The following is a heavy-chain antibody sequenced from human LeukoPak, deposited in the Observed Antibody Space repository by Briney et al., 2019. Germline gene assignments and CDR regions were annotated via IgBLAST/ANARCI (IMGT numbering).Heavy chain of an antibody. CDR3: ANTGRYLMKFDH. V-gene: IGHV3-23*01. D-gene: IGHD1-26*01. CDR2: IGGSGSNT. Sequence: GGSLRLSCAASGFTFSSYAMSWVRQAPGKGLEWVSSIGGSGSNTYYADSVKGRFTISRDTSKNTLFLQMNSLRAEDTALYYCANTGRYLMKFDHWGQGTLVTVSS. J-gene: IGHJ4*02. CDR1: GFTFSSYA.